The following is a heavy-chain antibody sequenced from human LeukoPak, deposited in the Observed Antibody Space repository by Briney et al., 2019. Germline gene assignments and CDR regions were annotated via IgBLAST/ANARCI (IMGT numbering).Heavy chain of an antibody. CDR2: IYYSGST. Sequence: SQTLSLTCTVSGGSISSGGYYWSWIRQHPGKGLEWIGYIYYSGSTYYNPSLKSRVTISVDTSMNQFSLKLSPVTAADTAVYYCARGARYCSSTSCYAFDYWGQGTLVTVSS. D-gene: IGHD2-2*01. CDR1: GGSISSGGYY. CDR3: ARGARYCSSTSCYAFDY. V-gene: IGHV4-31*03. J-gene: IGHJ4*02.